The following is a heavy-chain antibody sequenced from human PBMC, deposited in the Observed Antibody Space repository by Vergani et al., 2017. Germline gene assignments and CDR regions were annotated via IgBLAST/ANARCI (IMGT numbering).Heavy chain of an antibody. CDR3: ARKTAMARFSSYYMDV. J-gene: IGHJ6*03. D-gene: IGHD3-10*01. Sequence: EVQLLESGGGLVQPGGSLRLSCAASGFTFSSYAMSWVRQAPGKGLEWVSAISGSGGSTYYADSVKGRFTISRDKSNNTLYLQMNSLRAEDTAVYYCARKTAMARFSSYYMDVWGKGTTVTVSS. CDR1: GFTFSSYA. V-gene: IGHV3-23*01. CDR2: ISGSGGST.